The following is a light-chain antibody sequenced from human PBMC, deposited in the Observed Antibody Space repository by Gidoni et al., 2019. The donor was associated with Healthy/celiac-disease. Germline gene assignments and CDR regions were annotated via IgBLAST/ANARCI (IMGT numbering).Light chain of an antibody. J-gene: IGKJ1*01. CDR1: QSVSSSY. CDR2: GAS. CDR3: QQYGSSPGT. V-gene: IGKV3-20*01. Sequence: VLTQSPGTLSLSPGERATLSCRASQSVSSSYLAWYQQKPGQAPRLLIYGASSRATGIPDRFSGSGSGTDFTLTISRLEPEDFAVYYCQQYGSSPGTFGQGTKVEIK.